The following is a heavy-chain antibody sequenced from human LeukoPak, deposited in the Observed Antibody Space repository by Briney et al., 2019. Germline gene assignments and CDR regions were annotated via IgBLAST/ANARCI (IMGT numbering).Heavy chain of an antibody. D-gene: IGHD2-2*01. V-gene: IGHV3-30-3*01. Sequence: PGGSLRLSCAASGFTFSNYAMHWVRQAPGKGLEWVAVISNDGSNKYYADSVKGRFTISRDNSKNTLYLQMNSLRAEYTAVYYCARELGYCSSTSCPKYYYGMDVWGQGTRSPSP. CDR1: GFTFSNYA. CDR3: ARELGYCSSTSCPKYYYGMDV. CDR2: ISNDGSNK. J-gene: IGHJ6*02.